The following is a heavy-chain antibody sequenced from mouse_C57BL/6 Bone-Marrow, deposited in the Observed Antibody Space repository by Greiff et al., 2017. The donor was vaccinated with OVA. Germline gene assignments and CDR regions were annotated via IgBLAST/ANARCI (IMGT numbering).Heavy chain of an antibody. CDR2: IDPSDSYT. CDR3: ASWDDYDEGFAY. V-gene: IGHV1-50*01. CDR1: GYTFTSYW. Sequence: QVQLQQPGAELVKPGASVKLSCKASGYTFTSYWMQWVKQRPGQGLEWLGEIDPSDSYTNYNQKFKGKATLTVDTSSSTAYMQLSSLTSEDSAVYYCASWDDYDEGFAYWGQGTLVTVSA. J-gene: IGHJ3*01. D-gene: IGHD2-4*01.